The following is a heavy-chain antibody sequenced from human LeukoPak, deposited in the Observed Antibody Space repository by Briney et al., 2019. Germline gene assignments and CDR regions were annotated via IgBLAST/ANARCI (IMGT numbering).Heavy chain of an antibody. CDR3: ANAGIAVAGTIVD. Sequence: PGGSLRLSCAASGFTFSSYGMHWVRQAPGKGPEWVAFIRYDGSNKYYADSVKGRITITRDNSKNTLYLQMNSLRAEDTAVYYCANAGIAVAGTIVDWGQGTLVTVSA. J-gene: IGHJ4*02. D-gene: IGHD6-19*01. CDR2: IRYDGSNK. V-gene: IGHV3-30*02. CDR1: GFTFSSYG.